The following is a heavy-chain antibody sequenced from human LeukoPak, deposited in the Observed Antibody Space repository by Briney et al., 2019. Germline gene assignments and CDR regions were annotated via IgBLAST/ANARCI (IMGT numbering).Heavy chain of an antibody. J-gene: IGHJ4*02. Sequence: ASVKVSCKASGDNFSSYVLTWVRQAPGQGLEWMGRIIPTLNVANFAQKFRGRVSITADKSTNTAHLELSNLRSEDTAVYFCARDLVCTMNCKDSWGQGTLVTVS. D-gene: IGHD2-2*01. CDR3: ARDLVCTMNCKDS. CDR1: GDNFSSYV. CDR2: IIPTLNVA. V-gene: IGHV1-69*04.